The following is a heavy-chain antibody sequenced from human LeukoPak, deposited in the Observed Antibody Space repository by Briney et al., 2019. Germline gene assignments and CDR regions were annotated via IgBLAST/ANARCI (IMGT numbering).Heavy chain of an antibody. CDR3: ARSSIPMIRGVSAVNY. J-gene: IGHJ4*02. V-gene: IGHV3-21*01. D-gene: IGHD3-10*01. CDR1: GFTFSSYN. CDR2: ITSSSSYI. Sequence: GGSLRLSCAASGFTFSSYNMNWVRQAPGKGLEWVSSITSSSSYIYYADSVKGRFTISRDNAKNSLYLQMNSLRAEDTAVYYCARSSIPMIRGVSAVNYWGQGTLVTVSS.